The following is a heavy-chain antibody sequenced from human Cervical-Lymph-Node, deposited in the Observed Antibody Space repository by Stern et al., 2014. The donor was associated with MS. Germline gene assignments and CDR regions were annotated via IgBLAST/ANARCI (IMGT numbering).Heavy chain of an antibody. CDR2: INPNGGGA. Sequence: VHLVESGAEVKKTRASVTVSCKASGYTFIGYYIHWVRQAPGQGLEWMGRINPNGGGADYADKFAGRVSRTRRTSTTTAYMERSGLRSDDPAIYYCARDLVPANFGVVPLDYWGQGSPVTVPP. D-gene: IGHD3-3*01. CDR1: GYTFIGYY. V-gene: IGHV1-2*06. CDR3: ARDLVPANFGVVPLDY. J-gene: IGHJ4*02.